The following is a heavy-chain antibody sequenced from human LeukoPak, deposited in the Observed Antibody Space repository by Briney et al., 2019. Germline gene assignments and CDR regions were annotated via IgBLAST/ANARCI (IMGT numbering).Heavy chain of an antibody. CDR3: ARGNYYESSGYFSTFDI. J-gene: IGHJ3*02. Sequence: GGSLRLSCAGSEFTFSIYEMNWVRQAPGKGLEWVSYISSSGSTKYYADSVKGRFTISRDNAKNSLYLQMNSLRAEDTALYYCARGNYYESSGYFSTFDIWGPGTMVTVSS. V-gene: IGHV3-48*03. CDR2: ISSSGSTK. D-gene: IGHD3-22*01. CDR1: EFTFSIYE.